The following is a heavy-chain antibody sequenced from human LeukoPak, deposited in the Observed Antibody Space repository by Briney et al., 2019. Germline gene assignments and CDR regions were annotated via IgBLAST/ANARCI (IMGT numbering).Heavy chain of an antibody. Sequence: GGSLRLSCAASGFTFSSYWMSWVRQAPGKGLEWVANIKQDGSEKYYVDSVKGRFTISRDNAKNSLYLQMNSLRAEDTAVYYCARRGLPHNFVVVPAAPDGRFDYWGQGTLVTVSS. CDR1: GFTFSSYW. J-gene: IGHJ4*02. V-gene: IGHV3-7*01. CDR2: IKQDGSEK. D-gene: IGHD2-2*01. CDR3: ARRGLPHNFVVVPAAPDGRFDY.